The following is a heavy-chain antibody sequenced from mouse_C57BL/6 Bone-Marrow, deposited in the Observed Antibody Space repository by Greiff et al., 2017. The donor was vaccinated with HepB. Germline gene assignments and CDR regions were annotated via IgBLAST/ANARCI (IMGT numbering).Heavy chain of an antibody. CDR2: IDPSDSYT. Sequence: QVHVKQPGAELVKPGASVKLSCKASGYTFTSYWMQWVKQRPGQGLEWIGEIDPSDSYTNYNQKFKGKATLTVDTSSSTAYMQLSSLTSEDSAVYYCARFGLFAYWGQGTLVTVSA. CDR3: ARFGLFAY. V-gene: IGHV1-50*01. CDR1: GYTFTSYW. D-gene: IGHD6-2*01. J-gene: IGHJ3*01.